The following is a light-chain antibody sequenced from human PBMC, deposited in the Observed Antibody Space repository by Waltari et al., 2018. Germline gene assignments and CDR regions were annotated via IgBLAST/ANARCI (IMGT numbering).Light chain of an antibody. V-gene: IGLV3-25*03. Sequence: SYELTQPPSVSVSPGQTGRITCSGDALAQQYAYWYQQKPGQAPMLLIYKDNERPSGIPERFSGSSSGTTVTLTISGVQAEDEADYYCQSEVNSRTYAILFGGGTKVTVL. CDR2: KDN. J-gene: IGLJ2*01. CDR1: ALAQQY. CDR3: QSEVNSRTYAIL.